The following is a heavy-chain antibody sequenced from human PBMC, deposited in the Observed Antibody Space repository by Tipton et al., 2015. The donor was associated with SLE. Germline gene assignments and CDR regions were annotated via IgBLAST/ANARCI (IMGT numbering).Heavy chain of an antibody. CDR2: IYDSGST. Sequence: TLSLTCTVSGGSISSGYHWGWIRQPPGKGLEWIGSIYDSGSTYYEPSLQSRVTISFDMSKNQFSLNLSLVTAADTAVYYCARAPALRFLEWLSDGFDIWGQGTMVTVSS. CDR1: GGSISSGYH. D-gene: IGHD3-3*01. V-gene: IGHV4-38-2*02. J-gene: IGHJ3*02. CDR3: ARAPALRFLEWLSDGFDI.